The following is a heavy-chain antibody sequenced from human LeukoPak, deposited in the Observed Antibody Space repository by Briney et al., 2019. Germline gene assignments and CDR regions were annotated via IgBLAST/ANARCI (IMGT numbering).Heavy chain of an antibody. J-gene: IGHJ4*02. D-gene: IGHD3-3*01. CDR2: MNHSGST. CDR3: ARRDFWSGYYNY. CDR1: GGSFSGYY. Sequence: PSETLSLTCAVYGGSFSGYYWSWIRQPPEKGLEWIGEMNHSGSTNYNPSLKSRVTISADTSKNQFSLKLSSVTAADTAVYYCARRDFWSGYYNYWGQGILVTVSS. V-gene: IGHV4-34*01.